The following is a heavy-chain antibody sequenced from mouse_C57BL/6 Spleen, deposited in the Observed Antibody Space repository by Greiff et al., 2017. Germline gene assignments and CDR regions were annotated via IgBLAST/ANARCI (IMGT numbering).Heavy chain of an antibody. V-gene: IGHV1-55*01. D-gene: IGHD1-1*01. CDR3: ARWDYYGSSYPSYWYFDV. CDR1: GYTFTSYW. J-gene: IGHJ1*03. CDR2: IYPGSGST. Sequence: VQLQQPGAELVKPGASVKMSCTASGYTFTSYWITWVKQRPGQGLEWIGDIYPGSGSTNYNEKFKSKVTLAVDTSSSTAYMQLSSLTSEDSAVYYCARWDYYGSSYPSYWYFDVWGTGTTVTVSS.